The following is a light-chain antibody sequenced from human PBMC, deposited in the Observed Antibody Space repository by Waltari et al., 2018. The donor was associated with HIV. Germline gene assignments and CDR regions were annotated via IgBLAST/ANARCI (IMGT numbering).Light chain of an antibody. V-gene: IGKV3-11*01. J-gene: IGKJ4*01. CDR1: QTVSTY. CDR2: DAS. Sequence: MVLTQSPGTVALFPGAGATLSCRASQTVSTYLAWYQQKPGQAPRLLIYDASNRATGIPARFSGSGSGTDFTLTISSLEPEDFAIYYCQQRSSWPLTFGGGTKVEI. CDR3: QQRSSWPLT.